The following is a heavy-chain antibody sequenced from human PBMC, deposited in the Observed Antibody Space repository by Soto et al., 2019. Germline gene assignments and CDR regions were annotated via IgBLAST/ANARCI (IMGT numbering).Heavy chain of an antibody. CDR1: GFTFSSYG. CDR3: ARDSFIAVAGMKYYRMDF. V-gene: IGHV3-33*01. D-gene: IGHD6-19*01. J-gene: IGHJ6*02. CDR2: IWYDGSNK. Sequence: GGSLRLSCAASGFTFSSYGLPWVRQAPGKXLEWVAVIWYDGSNKYYADSVKGRFTISRDNSKNTLYLQMNSLRAEDTAVYYCARDSFIAVAGMKYYRMDFWGQGTTVTVSS.